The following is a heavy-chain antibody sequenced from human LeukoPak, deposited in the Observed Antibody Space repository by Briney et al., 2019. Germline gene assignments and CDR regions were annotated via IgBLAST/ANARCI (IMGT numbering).Heavy chain of an antibody. CDR2: IYPGDSDT. CDR3: ARQRQQPVGTYYYYYGMDV. J-gene: IGHJ6*02. CDR1: GYSFTSYW. V-gene: IGHV5-51*01. Sequence: PGESLKISCKGSGYSFTSYWIGWVRQMPGKGLEWMGIIYPGDSDTRYSPSFQGQVTISADKSISTAYLQWSSLKASDTAMYYCARQRQQPVGTYYYYYGMDVWGQGTTVTVSS. D-gene: IGHD6-13*01.